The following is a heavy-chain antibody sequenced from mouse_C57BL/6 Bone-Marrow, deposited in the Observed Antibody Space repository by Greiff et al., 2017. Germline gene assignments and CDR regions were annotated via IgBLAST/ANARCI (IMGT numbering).Heavy chain of an antibody. CDR2: IYPGSGST. CDR1: GYTFTSYW. V-gene: IGHV1-55*01. Sequence: QVQLMQPGAELVKPGASVKMSCKASGYTFTSYWITWVKQRPGQGLEWIGDIYPGSGSTNYNERFKSKVTLTVDTSSSTAYMQSSSLPSEDSAVYYCASERPYYAMDYWGQGASVTVS. J-gene: IGHJ4*01. CDR3: ASERPYYAMDY.